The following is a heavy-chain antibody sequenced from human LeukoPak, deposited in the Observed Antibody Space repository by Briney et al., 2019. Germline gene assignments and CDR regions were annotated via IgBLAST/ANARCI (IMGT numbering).Heavy chain of an antibody. Sequence: GGSLRLSCAASGFTFSSYSMNWVRQAPGKGLEWVSSISSSSSYIYYAESVKGRFTISRDNAKNSLYLQMNSLRAEDTAVYYCARDKKQTDIVGAKGYYYYGMDVWGQGTTVTVSS. V-gene: IGHV3-21*01. D-gene: IGHD1-26*01. J-gene: IGHJ6*02. CDR1: GFTFSSYS. CDR2: ISSSSSYI. CDR3: ARDKKQTDIVGAKGYYYYGMDV.